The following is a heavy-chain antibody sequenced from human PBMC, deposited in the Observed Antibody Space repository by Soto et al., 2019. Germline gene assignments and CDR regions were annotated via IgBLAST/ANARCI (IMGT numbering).Heavy chain of an antibody. V-gene: IGHV3-48*02. CDR1: GFTFSSYS. J-gene: IGHJ4*02. Sequence: EVQLVESGGGLVQPGGSLRLSCTASGFTFSSYSMNWVRQAPGKGLEWVAYISSGSSTIYYADSMQGRFTISRDNAKNALYLQMNRLRDEDMAVYYGARYHLSAGLDYWCQGTLVTVSS. CDR3: ARYHLSAGLDY. CDR2: ISSGSSTI.